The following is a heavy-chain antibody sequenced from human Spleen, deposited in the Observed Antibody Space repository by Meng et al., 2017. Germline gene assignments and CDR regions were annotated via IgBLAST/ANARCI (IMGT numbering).Heavy chain of an antibody. CDR2: IYHSGST. Sequence: QVQLQQWGAGLLKPSETLSLTCVVSGGSFSDYYWSWVRQPPGKGLEWIGEIYHSGSTNYNPSLKSRVTISVDKSKNQFSLKLSSVTAADTAVYYCARGLLHSSGSLGYWGQGTLVTVFS. CDR1: GGSFSDYY. V-gene: IGHV4-34*01. CDR3: ARGLLHSSGSLGY. J-gene: IGHJ4*02. D-gene: IGHD6-19*01.